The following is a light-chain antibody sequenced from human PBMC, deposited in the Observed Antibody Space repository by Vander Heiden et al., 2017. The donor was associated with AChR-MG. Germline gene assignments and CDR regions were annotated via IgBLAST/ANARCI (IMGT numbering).Light chain of an antibody. V-gene: IGLV2-11*01. CDR3: CSFAGNYTSI. Sequence: QSALTQPRPVSGSPGQSPTISCTGTANDVGIYNYVSWYQHHPGKAPKLLISDVTKRPSGGPDRFSGSKSGNTASLTISGLQAEDEAEYYCCSFAGNYTSIFGGGTKVTVL. J-gene: IGLJ2*01. CDR1: ANDVGIYNY. CDR2: DVT.